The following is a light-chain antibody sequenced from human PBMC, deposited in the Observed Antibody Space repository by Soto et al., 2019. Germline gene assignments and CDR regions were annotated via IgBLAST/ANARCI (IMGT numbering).Light chain of an antibody. J-gene: IGLJ2*01. V-gene: IGLV1-47*01. CDR1: SSNIGSNY. CDR3: CSYAGSTV. CDR2: RNS. Sequence: QSVLTQPPSASGTPGQRVTISCSGSSSNIGSNYVYWYQQLPGTVPQLLIYRNSERPSGVPDRFSGSKSGTSASLAISGLRSEDEADYYCCSYAGSTVFGGGTKLTVL.